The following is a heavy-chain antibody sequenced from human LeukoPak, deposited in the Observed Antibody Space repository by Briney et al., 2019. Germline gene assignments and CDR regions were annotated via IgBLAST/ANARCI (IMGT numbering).Heavy chain of an antibody. CDR1: GGSFSGYY. Sequence: PSETLSLTCAVYGGSFSGYYWSWIRQPPGKGLQWIGSVYYAGSTYYNPSLESRVIISVDTSRDEFSLKLNSVTAADTSVYFCVRMVRGVILGPNYYPYHMDVWGKGTTVTVSS. CDR2: VYYAGST. D-gene: IGHD3-10*01. J-gene: IGHJ6*03. CDR3: VRMVRGVILGPNYYPYHMDV. V-gene: IGHV4-34*01.